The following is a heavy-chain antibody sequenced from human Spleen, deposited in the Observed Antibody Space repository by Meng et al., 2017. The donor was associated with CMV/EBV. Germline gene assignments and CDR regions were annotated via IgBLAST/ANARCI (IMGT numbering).Heavy chain of an antibody. V-gene: IGHV1-18*01. CDR2: ISAYDGNT. J-gene: IGHJ4*02. Sequence: SCKASGYTFTRCGISWVRQAPGEGIEWMRWISAYDGNTNKAQKLQGRATMTTNTTTSTDYMELRSLRSDDSAVYYGARTTQTLCNFDYWGQGTLVTVSS. CDR1: GYTFTRCG. CDR3: ARTTQTLCNFDY. D-gene: IGHD1-1*01.